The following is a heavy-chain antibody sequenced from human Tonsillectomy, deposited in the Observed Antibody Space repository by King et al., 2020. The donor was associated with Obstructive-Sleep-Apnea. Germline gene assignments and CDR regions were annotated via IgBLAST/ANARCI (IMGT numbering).Heavy chain of an antibody. V-gene: IGHV3-30-3*01. CDR1: GFTFSNYA. Sequence: VQLVESGGGVVQPGRSLRLSCAASGFTFSNYAMHWVRQAPGKGLEWVAIISYDGSNKYYADSVKGRFTISRDNSKNTLYLQVNSLRAEDTAVYYCARGEYCVDVLDHWGQGTLVTVSS. D-gene: IGHD3-16*01. J-gene: IGHJ4*02. CDR2: ISYDGSNK. CDR3: ARGEYCVDVLDH.